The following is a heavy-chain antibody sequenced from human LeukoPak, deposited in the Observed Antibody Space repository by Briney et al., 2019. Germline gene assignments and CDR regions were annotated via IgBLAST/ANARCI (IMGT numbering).Heavy chain of an antibody. J-gene: IGHJ4*02. CDR3: ARAVLNYGLNS. CDR2: IYHSGST. CDR1: GYSISSGYY. Sequence: SETLSLTCTVSGYSISSGYYWGWIRQPPGKGLEWIGSIYHSGSTYYNPSLRSRVTISVDTSKNQFSLKLSSVTAADTAVYYCARAVLNYGLNSWGQGTLVTVSS. V-gene: IGHV4-38-2*02. D-gene: IGHD3-10*01.